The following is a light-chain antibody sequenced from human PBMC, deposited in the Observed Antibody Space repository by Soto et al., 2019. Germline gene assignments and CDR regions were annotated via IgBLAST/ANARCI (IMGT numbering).Light chain of an antibody. CDR3: QQYSSSRT. V-gene: IGKV3-20*01. J-gene: IGKJ1*01. Sequence: DIVLTQSPVTLSLSPGERATLSCRASQSVSSNHLAWYQQKPGQAPRLLIYGGSSRATGIPVRFSGSGSETDFTLTITRLEPEDFAVYYCQQYSSSRTFGQGTKVDNK. CDR2: GGS. CDR1: QSVSSNH.